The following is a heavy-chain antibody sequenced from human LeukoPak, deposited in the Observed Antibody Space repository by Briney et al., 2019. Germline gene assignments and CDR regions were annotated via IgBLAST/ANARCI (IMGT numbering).Heavy chain of an antibody. J-gene: IGHJ5*02. CDR1: GGSISSYY. V-gene: IGHV4-4*07. Sequence: PSETLSLTCTVSGGSISSYYWSWIRQPAGKGLEWIGRIYTSGSTNYNPSLKSRVTMSVDTSKNQFSLKLSSVTAADTAVYYCARVSQSLDTGTTAWDWFDPWGQGTLVTVSS. CDR2: IYTSGST. D-gene: IGHD1-7*01. CDR3: ARVSQSLDTGTTAWDWFDP.